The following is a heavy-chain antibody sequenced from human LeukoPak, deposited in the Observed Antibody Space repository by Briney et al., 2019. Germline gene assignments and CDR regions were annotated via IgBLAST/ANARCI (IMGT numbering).Heavy chain of an antibody. CDR2: ISYDGSNK. CDR1: GFTFSSYG. J-gene: IGHJ4*02. V-gene: IGHV3-30*18. CDR3: AKDESNLRPLVFPPVS. Sequence: PGGSLRLSCAASGFTFSSYGMHWVRQAPGKGLEWVAVISYDGSNKYYADSVKGRFTISRDNSKNTLYLQMNSLRAEDTAVYYCAKDESNLRPLVFPPVSWGQGTLVTVSS. D-gene: IGHD2-21*01.